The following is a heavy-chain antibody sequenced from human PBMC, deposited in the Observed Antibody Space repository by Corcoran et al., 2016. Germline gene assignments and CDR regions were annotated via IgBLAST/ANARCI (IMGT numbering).Heavy chain of an antibody. CDR3: TTDLEQAHHSYYYYYGMDV. CDR2: IKSKTDGGTT. D-gene: IGHD5-18*01. V-gene: IGHV3-15*07. CDR1: GFTFSNAW. Sequence: DVQLVESGGGLVKPGGSLRLSCAASGFTFSNAWMNWVRQAPGKGLEWVCRIKSKTDGGTTDYAAPVKGRFTISRDDSKNTLYLQMNSLKTKVTAVYYCTTDLEQAHHSYYYYYGMDVWGQGTTVTVSS. J-gene: IGHJ6*02.